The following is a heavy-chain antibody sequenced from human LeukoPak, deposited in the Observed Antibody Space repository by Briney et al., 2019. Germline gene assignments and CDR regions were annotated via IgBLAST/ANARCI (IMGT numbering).Heavy chain of an antibody. Sequence: GGSLRLSCAPSGFTFSSYAMSWVRQPPGKGLEWVAFRRYDESDKKYADYVKGRFSISRDNSKNTLYLQMNSLRTEDTAVYYCVKSPLGDCSNTSCSDRWGQGILVTVSS. V-gene: IGHV3-30*02. CDR2: RRYDESDK. CDR3: VKSPLGDCSNTSCSDR. D-gene: IGHD2-2*01. J-gene: IGHJ4*02. CDR1: GFTFSSYA.